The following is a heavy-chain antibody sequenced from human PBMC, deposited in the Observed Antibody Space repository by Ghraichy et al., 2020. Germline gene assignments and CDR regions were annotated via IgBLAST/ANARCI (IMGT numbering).Heavy chain of an antibody. CDR2: IDQDGSEM. Sequence: GGSLRLSCAVSGFTFSSYWMTWVRQAPGKGLEWVANIDQDGSEMYSLDSVKGRFTISRDNARNSLYLQMNSLRAEDTAVYYCAVGVYHLDDWGQGTLVTVSS. CDR3: AVGVYHLDD. V-gene: IGHV3-7*01. J-gene: IGHJ4*02. D-gene: IGHD2-21*01. CDR1: GFTFSSYW.